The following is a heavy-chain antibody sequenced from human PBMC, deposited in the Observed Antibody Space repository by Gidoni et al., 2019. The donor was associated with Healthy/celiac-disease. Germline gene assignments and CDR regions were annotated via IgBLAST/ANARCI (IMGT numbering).Heavy chain of an antibody. D-gene: IGHD1-7*01. V-gene: IGHV3-21*01. CDR2: ISSSSSYI. J-gene: IGHJ6*02. CDR3: ASRTIYYYYYGMDV. CDR1: GFTFSSYS. Sequence: EVQLVESGGGLVKPGGSLRLSCAASGFTFSSYSMNWVRQAPGKGLEWVSSISSSSSYIYYADSVKGRFTISRDNAKNSLYLQMNSLRAEDTAVYYCASRTIYYYYYGMDVWGQGTTVTVSS.